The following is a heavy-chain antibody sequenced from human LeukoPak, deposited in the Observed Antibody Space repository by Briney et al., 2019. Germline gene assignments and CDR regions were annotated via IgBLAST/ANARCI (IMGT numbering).Heavy chain of an antibody. Sequence: PGGSLRLSCAASGLTVSSNYMSWVRQAPGKGLEWVSVIYSDGRTYYADSVQGRFTISRDNSKNTLYLQMNSLTAEDTAVYYCAREMATSYFDYWGQGTLVTVSS. V-gene: IGHV3-66*01. J-gene: IGHJ4*02. D-gene: IGHD5-24*01. CDR2: IYSDGRT. CDR1: GLTVSSNY. CDR3: AREMATSYFDY.